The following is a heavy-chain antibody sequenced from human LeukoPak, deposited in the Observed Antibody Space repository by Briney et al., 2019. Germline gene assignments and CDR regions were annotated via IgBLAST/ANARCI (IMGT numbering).Heavy chain of an antibody. CDR1: GFTLTSNW. CDR2: INSDGINT. Sequence: PGGSLRLSWAAYGFTLTSNWTHSVRHAPGKGLVWVSRINSDGINTNYADSVKGRFTISRDNAKNTLYLQMNRLRADGTAVYYCARRRWFGEPNCGQGTLVTVSS. CDR3: ARRRWFGEPN. V-gene: IGHV3-74*01. D-gene: IGHD3-10*01. J-gene: IGHJ4*02.